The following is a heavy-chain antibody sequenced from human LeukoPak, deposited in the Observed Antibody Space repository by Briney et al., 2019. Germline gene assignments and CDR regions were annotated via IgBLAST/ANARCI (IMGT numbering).Heavy chain of an antibody. V-gene: IGHV4-39*07. D-gene: IGHD3-3*01. CDR2: IYYSGST. J-gene: IGHJ4*02. CDR3: ARDFARIFGVVNYYFDY. CDR1: GGSISSSSYY. Sequence: PSETLSLTCTVSGGSISSSSYYWGWIRQPPGKGLEWIGSIYYSGSTYYNPSLKSRVTISVDTSKNQFSLKLSSVTAADTAVYYCARDFARIFGVVNYYFDYWGQGTLVTVSS.